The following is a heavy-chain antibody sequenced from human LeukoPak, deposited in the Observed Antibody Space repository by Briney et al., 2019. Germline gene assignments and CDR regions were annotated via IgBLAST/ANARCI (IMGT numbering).Heavy chain of an antibody. V-gene: IGHV3-7*01. CDR3: QYGSGSYYNIPDNWFDP. Sequence: GGSLRLSCAASGFTFSSYWMSWVRQAPGKGLEWVANINQDGSEKYYMDSVKGRFTISRDNAKNSLYLQMNSLRAEDTAVYYCQYGSGSYYNIPDNWFDPWGQGTLVTVSS. D-gene: IGHD3-10*01. J-gene: IGHJ5*02. CDR2: INQDGSEK. CDR1: GFTFSSYW.